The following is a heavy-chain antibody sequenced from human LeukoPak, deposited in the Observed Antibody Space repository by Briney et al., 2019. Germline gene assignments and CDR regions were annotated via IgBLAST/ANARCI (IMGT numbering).Heavy chain of an antibody. Sequence: GGSLRLSCAASGFTFSSYAMSWVRQAPGKGLEWVSAISGSGGSTYYADSVKGRFTISRDNSKDTLYLQMNSLRAEDTAVYYCATYYDSSGYYPPDYWGQGTLVTVSS. CDR3: ATYYDSSGYYPPDY. CDR1: GFTFSSYA. CDR2: ISGSGGST. V-gene: IGHV3-23*01. D-gene: IGHD3-22*01. J-gene: IGHJ4*02.